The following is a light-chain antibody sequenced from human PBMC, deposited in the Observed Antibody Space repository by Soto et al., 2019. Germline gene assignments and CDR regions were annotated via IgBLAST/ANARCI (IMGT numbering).Light chain of an antibody. Sequence: QSALTQPASVSGSPGQSIAISCTGTSSDVGSYNYVSWYQQHPGKAPKLMIYDVSNRPSGVSDRFSGSKSGNTASLTISGLQAEDEADYYCTSYTSGSTDVFGTGTKLTVL. CDR3: TSYTSGSTDV. CDR1: SSDVGSYNY. CDR2: DVS. V-gene: IGLV2-14*03. J-gene: IGLJ1*01.